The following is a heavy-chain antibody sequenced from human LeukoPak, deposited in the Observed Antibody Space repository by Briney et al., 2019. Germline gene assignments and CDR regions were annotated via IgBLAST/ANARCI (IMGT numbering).Heavy chain of an antibody. CDR3: AREYSSSSGWFDP. J-gene: IGHJ5*02. Sequence: SETLSLTCSVSGGSISRSDYYWSWIRQPPGKGLEWIGYIYYSGITYYNPSLKSRVTISVDTSKNQFSLKLSSVTAADTAVYYCAREYSSSSGWFDPWGQGTLVTVSS. D-gene: IGHD6-6*01. CDR1: GGSISRSDYY. V-gene: IGHV4-30-4*01. CDR2: IYYSGIT.